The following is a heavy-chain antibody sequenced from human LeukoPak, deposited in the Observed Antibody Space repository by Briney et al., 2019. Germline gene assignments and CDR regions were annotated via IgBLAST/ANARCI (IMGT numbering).Heavy chain of an antibody. CDR1: GYTFTSYY. Sequence: ASVKVSCKASGYTFTSYYMHWVRQAPGQGLEWMGIINPSGGSTSYAQKFQGRVTMTRDMSTSTVYMELGSLRSEDTAVYYCARLLQQDAFGIWGQGTMVTVPS. CDR2: INPSGGST. V-gene: IGHV1-46*01. D-gene: IGHD3-22*01. CDR3: ARLLQQDAFGI. J-gene: IGHJ3*02.